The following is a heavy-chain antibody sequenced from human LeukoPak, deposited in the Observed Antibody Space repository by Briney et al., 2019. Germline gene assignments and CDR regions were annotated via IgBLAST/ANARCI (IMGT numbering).Heavy chain of an antibody. Sequence: SETLSLTCAVYGGSFSGYYWGWIRQPPGKGLEWIGSIYYSGSTYYNPSLKSRVTISVDTSKNQFSLKLSSVTAADTAVYYCARQPRGYSYGYWFDPWGQGTLVTVSS. J-gene: IGHJ5*02. V-gene: IGHV4-39*01. CDR2: IYYSGST. CDR3: ARQPRGYSYGYWFDP. D-gene: IGHD5-18*01. CDR1: GGSFSGYY.